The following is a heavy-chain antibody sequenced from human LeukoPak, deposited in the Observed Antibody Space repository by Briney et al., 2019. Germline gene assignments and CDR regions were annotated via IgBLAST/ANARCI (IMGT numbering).Heavy chain of an antibody. J-gene: IGHJ5*02. CDR2: ASGSGGST. Sequence: GGSLRLSCAASGFTFSSYAMNWARQAPGKGLEWVSAASGSGGSTYYADSVKGRFTISRDNSQNTLYLQMNSLRAEDTAVYYCAKDACTNGVCYTGSNWFDPWGQGTLVTVSS. V-gene: IGHV3-23*01. D-gene: IGHD2-8*01. CDR3: AKDACTNGVCYTGSNWFDP. CDR1: GFTFSSYA.